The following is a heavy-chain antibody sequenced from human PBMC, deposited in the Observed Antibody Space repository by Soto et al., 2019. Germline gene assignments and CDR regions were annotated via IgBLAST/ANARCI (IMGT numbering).Heavy chain of an antibody. CDR3: ARSSIAARYLYTT. Sequence: PSETLSLTCTVSGGSISSYYWSWIRQPPGKGLEWIGYIYYSGSTNYNPSLKSRVTISVNTSKNQFSLKLSSVTAADTAVYYCARSSIAARYLYTTWGQGTLVTVSS. CDR2: IYYSGST. V-gene: IGHV4-59*12. J-gene: IGHJ4*02. CDR1: GGSISSYY. D-gene: IGHD6-6*01.